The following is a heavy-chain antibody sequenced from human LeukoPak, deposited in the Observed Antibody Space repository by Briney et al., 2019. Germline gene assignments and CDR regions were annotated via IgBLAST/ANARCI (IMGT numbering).Heavy chain of an antibody. CDR2: ISSSSSYI. J-gene: IGHJ4*02. CDR3: ATHDDYGDNFDY. V-gene: IGHV3-21*01. Sequence: GGSLRLSCAASGFTFSSYSINWVRQAPGKGLEWVSSISSSSSYIYYADSVKGRFTISRDNAKNSLYLQMNSLRAEDTAVYYCATHDDYGDNFDYWGQGTLVTVSS. CDR1: GFTFSSYS. D-gene: IGHD4-17*01.